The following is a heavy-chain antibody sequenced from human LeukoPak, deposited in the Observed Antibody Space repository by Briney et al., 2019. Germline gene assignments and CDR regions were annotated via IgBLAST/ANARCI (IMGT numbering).Heavy chain of an antibody. Sequence: GGSLRLSCAASGFTFSSYGMHWVRQAPGKGLEWVAVISYDGSNKYYADSVKGRFTISRDNSKNTLYLQMNSLRAEDTAVYYCAKATRIAASAGVDYWGQGTLVTVSS. J-gene: IGHJ4*02. CDR3: AKATRIAASAGVDY. D-gene: IGHD6-6*01. CDR1: GFTFSSYG. V-gene: IGHV3-30*18. CDR2: ISYDGSNK.